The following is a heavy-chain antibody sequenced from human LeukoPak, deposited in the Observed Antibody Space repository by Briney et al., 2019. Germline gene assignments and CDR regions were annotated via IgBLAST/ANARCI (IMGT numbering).Heavy chain of an antibody. CDR2: IHTKAEGETT. V-gene: IGHV3-15*01. CDR3: ATGSHTSGRYF. D-gene: IGHD6-19*01. CDR1: GFIFSNAR. Sequence: PGGSLRLSCAASGFIFSNARMSWVRQAPGKGLEWVGLIHTKAEGETTNYAAPVKGTFTISRDDSKNTLYLQMNSLKTEDTAVYYCATGSHTSGRYFGGQGTLVTVSS. J-gene: IGHJ4*02.